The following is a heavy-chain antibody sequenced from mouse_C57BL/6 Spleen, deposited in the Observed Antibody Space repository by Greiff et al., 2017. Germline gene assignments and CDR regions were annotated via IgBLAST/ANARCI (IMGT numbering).Heavy chain of an antibody. CDR2: INPSSGYT. Sequence: QVQLKESGAELAKPGASVKLSCKASGYTFTSYWMHWVKQRPGQGLEWIGYINPSSGYTKYNQKFKDKATLTADKSSSTAYMQLSSLTYEDSAVYYCARSYYGSSPYFDVWGTGTTVTVSS. V-gene: IGHV1-7*01. CDR1: GYTFTSYW. D-gene: IGHD1-1*01. CDR3: ARSYYGSSPYFDV. J-gene: IGHJ1*03.